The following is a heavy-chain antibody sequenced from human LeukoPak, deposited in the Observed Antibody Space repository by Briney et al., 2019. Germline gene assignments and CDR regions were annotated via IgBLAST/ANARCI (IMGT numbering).Heavy chain of an antibody. CDR1: GFTFSTYW. V-gene: IGHV3-7*01. J-gene: IGHJ4*02. D-gene: IGHD1-1*01. Sequence: PGGSLRLSCAASGFTFSTYWMSWVRQAPGKGLEWVANIKKDGSEKYYLDSVKGRFTCSRDNAKNSLYLQMNRLRAEDTAVYFFTREAAAGIDYWGQGTLVTVSS. CDR3: TREAAAGIDY. CDR2: IKKDGSEK.